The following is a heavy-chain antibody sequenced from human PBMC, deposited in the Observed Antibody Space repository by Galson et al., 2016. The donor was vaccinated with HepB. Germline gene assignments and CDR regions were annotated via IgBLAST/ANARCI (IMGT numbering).Heavy chain of an antibody. D-gene: IGHD3-10*01. V-gene: IGHV3-7*03. CDR1: DFTFSNAW. J-gene: IGHJ4*02. CDR3: ARHHGSGSYWDYFDY. CDR2: IKQDGGEK. Sequence: SLRLSCAASDFTFSNAWMNWVRQAPGKGLEWVANIKQDGGEKYYVDSVKGRFTISRDNAKNSLYLQMNSLRAEDTAVYYCARHHGSGSYWDYFDYWGQGTLVTVSS.